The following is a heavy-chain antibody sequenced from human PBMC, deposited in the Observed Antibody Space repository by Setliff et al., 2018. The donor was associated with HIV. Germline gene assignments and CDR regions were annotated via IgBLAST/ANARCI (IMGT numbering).Heavy chain of an antibody. CDR3: ARSNLRRYGDPDWYFDL. CDR1: GVTVSKNY. V-gene: IGHV3-66*02. D-gene: IGHD4-17*01. CDR2: IYTGGAT. J-gene: IGHJ2*01. Sequence: GGSLRLSCAASGVTVSKNYMSWVRQAPGKGLEWASVIYTGGATFYADSVKGRFTISRDNSRNTLYLQMNSLRAEDTAVYYCARSNLRRYGDPDWYFDLWGRGTLVTVSS.